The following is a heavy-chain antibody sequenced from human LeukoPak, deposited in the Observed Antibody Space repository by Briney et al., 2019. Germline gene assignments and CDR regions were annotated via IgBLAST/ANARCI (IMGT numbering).Heavy chain of an antibody. CDR2: ITESGHST. CDR1: GFGFSRYA. D-gene: IGHD4/OR15-4a*01. CDR3: AKGFACAEDRCYGLDS. Sequence: GGSLRLSCAASGFGFSRYAMTWVRQAPGKGLEWVSLITESGHSTYYTKSVKDRFTISRDNSKNTLYLQMNSLGVEDTALYFCAKGFACAEDRCYGLDSWGQGILVIVSS. V-gene: IGHV3-23*01. J-gene: IGHJ4*02.